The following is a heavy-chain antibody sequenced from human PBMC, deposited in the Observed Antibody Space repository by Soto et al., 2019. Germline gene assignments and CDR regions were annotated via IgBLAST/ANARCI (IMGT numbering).Heavy chain of an antibody. Sequence: ASVKVSCKASGYTFTSYAMHWVRQAPGQRLEWMGWINAGNGNTKYSQKFQGRVTITRDTSASTAYMELSSLRSEDTAVYYCARAEMYDFWSYTHDVFDIWGQGTMVTGSS. CDR3: ARAEMYDFWSYTHDVFDI. CDR1: GYTFTSYA. D-gene: IGHD3-3*01. CDR2: INAGNGNT. V-gene: IGHV1-3*01. J-gene: IGHJ3*02.